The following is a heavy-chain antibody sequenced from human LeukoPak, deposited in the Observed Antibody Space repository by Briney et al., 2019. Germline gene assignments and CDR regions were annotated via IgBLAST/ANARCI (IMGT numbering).Heavy chain of an antibody. Sequence: GGSLRLSCAASGFTFSTSWMHWVRQAPGKGLVWVSRINSDGSGTTYADSVKGRFTISRDNSRNTVYLQMNSLRAEDTAVYYCANDLGWIQLNLGRGQGTLVTVSS. CDR2: INSDGSGT. D-gene: IGHD5-18*01. J-gene: IGHJ4*02. CDR3: ANDLGWIQLNLG. V-gene: IGHV3-74*01. CDR1: GFTFSTSW.